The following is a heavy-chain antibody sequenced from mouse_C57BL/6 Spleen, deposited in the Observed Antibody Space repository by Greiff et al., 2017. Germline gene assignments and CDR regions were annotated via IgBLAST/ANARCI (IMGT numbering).Heavy chain of an antibody. CDR1: GFTFSSYT. J-gene: IGHJ2*01. Sequence: EVKVVESGGGLVKPGGSLKLSCAASGFTFSSYTMYWVRQTPEKRLEWVAPISGGGGNTYYPASVKGRFTISRDNAKNTLYLQMSSLSSEDTALYYCARGGGVRPFDYWGQGTTLTGSS. CDR3: ARGGGVRPFDY. CDR2: ISGGGGNT. V-gene: IGHV5-9*01. D-gene: IGHD1-2*01.